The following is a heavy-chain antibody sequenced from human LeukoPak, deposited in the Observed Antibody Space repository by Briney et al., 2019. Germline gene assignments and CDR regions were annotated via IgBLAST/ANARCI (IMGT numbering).Heavy chain of an antibody. Sequence: PGGSLRLSCAVSGFSFGSYAMHWVRQAPGKGLEWVAVISYDGTEKNYADSVKGRFTISRDNSKNTLYLQMNSLRAEDTAVYYCAKRSDTNWFDPWGQGTLVTVSS. V-gene: IGHV3-30-3*02. J-gene: IGHJ5*02. CDR2: ISYDGTEK. CDR3: AKRSDTNWFDP. D-gene: IGHD3-3*01. CDR1: GFSFGSYA.